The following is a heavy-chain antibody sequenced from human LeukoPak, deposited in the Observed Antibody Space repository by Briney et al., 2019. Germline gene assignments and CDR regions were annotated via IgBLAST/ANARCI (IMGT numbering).Heavy chain of an antibody. CDR2: ISSNGGST. J-gene: IGHJ4*02. D-gene: IGHD6-13*01. V-gene: IGHV3-64*01. Sequence: GGSLRLSCAASGFTFSSYAMHWVRQAPGKGLEYVSAISSNGGSTYYANSVKGRFTISRDNSKNTLYLQMGSLRTEDMAVYYCARGRGIAAAGTYYFDYWGQGTLVTVSS. CDR1: GFTFSSYA. CDR3: ARGRGIAAAGTYYFDY.